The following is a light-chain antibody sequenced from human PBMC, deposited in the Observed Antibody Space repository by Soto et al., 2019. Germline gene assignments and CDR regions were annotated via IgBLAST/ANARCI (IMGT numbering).Light chain of an antibody. J-gene: IGKJ4*01. CDR1: QSIGRF. CDR2: VAS. CDR3: QQSFTTPLT. Sequence: IQMTQYPSSLSASVGDRVTITCRASQSIGRFLNWYQQKPGKAPNVLINVASTLRSGVPSRFSGSGSGTDFNLTINSLQPEDFATYFCQQSFTTPLTFGGGTKVDTK. V-gene: IGKV1-39*01.